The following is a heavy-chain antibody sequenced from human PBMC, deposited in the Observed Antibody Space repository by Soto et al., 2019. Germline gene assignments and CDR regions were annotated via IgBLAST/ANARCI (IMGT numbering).Heavy chain of an antibody. CDR1: GFTFSSYT. Sequence: GSLRLSCAASGFTFSSYTMNWVRQAPGKGLEWVSSITGSSSHIYYADSVKGRFTISRDNAKNSLYLQMNSLRAEDTAVYYCARDVSGNYYNYWGQGTLVTVSS. D-gene: IGHD3-10*01. V-gene: IGHV3-21*01. CDR3: ARDVSGNYYNY. CDR2: ITGSSSHI. J-gene: IGHJ4*02.